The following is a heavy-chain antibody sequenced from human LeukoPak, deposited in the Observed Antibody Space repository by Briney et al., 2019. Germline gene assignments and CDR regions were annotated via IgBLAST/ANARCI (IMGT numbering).Heavy chain of an antibody. V-gene: IGHV4-4*07. J-gene: IGHJ6*03. D-gene: IGHD2-15*01. CDR3: ARATGCGGGGCPISHFYYYYQMDV. CDR1: GGSISSYY. Sequence: SETLSLTCTVSGGSISSYYWSWIRQPAGKGLEWIGRIYTSGSTNYNPSLKSRVTMSVDTSKNQFSLKLSSVTAEDTAVYYCARATGCGGGGCPISHFYYYYQMDVWGKGTSVTVSS. CDR2: IYTSGST.